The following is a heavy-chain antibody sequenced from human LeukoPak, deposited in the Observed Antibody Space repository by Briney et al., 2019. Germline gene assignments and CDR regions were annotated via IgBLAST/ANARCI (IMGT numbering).Heavy chain of an antibody. Sequence: GGSLRLSCAASGFTFSSYAMNWVRQAPGRGLEWVSAISGSGGSIYYADSVKGRFTISRDNSKNTLYLQMNSLRAEDTAVYHCAKLPYFAYFDYWGQGTLVSVSS. CDR3: AKLPYFAYFDY. J-gene: IGHJ4*02. D-gene: IGHD3-9*01. CDR2: ISGSGGSI. CDR1: GFTFSSYA. V-gene: IGHV3-23*01.